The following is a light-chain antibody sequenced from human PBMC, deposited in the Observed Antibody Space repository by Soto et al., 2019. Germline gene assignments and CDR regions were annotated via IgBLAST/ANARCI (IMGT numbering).Light chain of an antibody. J-gene: IGLJ2*01. CDR3: AAWDDSLNVL. V-gene: IGLV1-44*01. CDR2: GNN. CDR1: SSNIGSNS. Sequence: QSVLTQPPSASGTPGQSVTISCSGGSSNIGSNSVNWYQQVPGTAPKLILYGNNQRPSGVPDRFSGSKSGTSASLAISGLQSEDEADYYCAAWDDSLNVLFGGGTKLTVL.